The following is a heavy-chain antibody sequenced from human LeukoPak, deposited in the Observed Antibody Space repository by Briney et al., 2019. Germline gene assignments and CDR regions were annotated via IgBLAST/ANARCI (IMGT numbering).Heavy chain of an antibody. J-gene: IGHJ5*02. CDR1: GFTFSDAW. D-gene: IGHD1-1*01. V-gene: IGHV3-30*02. CDR2: IRYDGSDK. CDR3: AKDRVHYAPRTWFDP. Sequence: GGSLRLSCTGSGFTFSDAWMSWVRQAPGKGLEWVAFIRYDGSDKYYADSVKGRFSISRDNSKNTLYLQMNSLRAEDTAVYYCAKDRVHYAPRTWFDPWGQGTLVTVSS.